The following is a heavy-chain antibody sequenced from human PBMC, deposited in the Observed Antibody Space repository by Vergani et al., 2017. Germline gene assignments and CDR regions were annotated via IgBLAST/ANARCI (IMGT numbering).Heavy chain of an antibody. Sequence: QVQLLESGGGLVKPGGSLRLSCAASGFTFSDYYMSWIRQAPGKGLEWVSYISSSSSYTNYADSVKGRFTISRDNAKNSLYLQMNSLRAEDTAVYYCARDKFRYYDSSGPTSPFDYWGQGTLVTVSS. CDR2: ISSSSSYT. J-gene: IGHJ4*02. CDR3: ARDKFRYYDSSGPTSPFDY. D-gene: IGHD3-22*01. V-gene: IGHV3-11*06. CDR1: GFTFSDYY.